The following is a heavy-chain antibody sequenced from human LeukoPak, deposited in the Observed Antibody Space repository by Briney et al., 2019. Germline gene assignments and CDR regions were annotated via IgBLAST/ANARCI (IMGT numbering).Heavy chain of an antibody. V-gene: IGHV1-18*01. CDR2: ISAYNGNT. D-gene: IGHD3-10*01. Sequence: ASVKVSCKASGYTFTSYGISWVRQAPGQGLEWMGWISAYNGNTNYAQKLQGRVTMTTDTSTSTAYMELRSLRSDDTAGYYCARGGLITIVVNIYGMDVWGQGTTVTVSS. CDR1: GYTFTSYG. CDR3: ARGGLITIVVNIYGMDV. J-gene: IGHJ6*02.